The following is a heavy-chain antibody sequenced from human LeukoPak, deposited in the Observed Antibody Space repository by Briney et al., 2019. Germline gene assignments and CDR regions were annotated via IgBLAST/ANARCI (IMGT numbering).Heavy chain of an antibody. Sequence: ASVKVSCKASGYTFTSYDINWVRQATGQGLEWMGWMSPNSGNTGYAQKFQGRVTITRNTSISTAYMELSSLRSEDTAVYYCARTFVYSKGAFDIWGQGTMVTVSS. D-gene: IGHD1-26*01. CDR3: ARTFVYSKGAFDI. CDR2: MSPNSGNT. CDR1: GYTFTSYD. V-gene: IGHV1-8*03. J-gene: IGHJ3*02.